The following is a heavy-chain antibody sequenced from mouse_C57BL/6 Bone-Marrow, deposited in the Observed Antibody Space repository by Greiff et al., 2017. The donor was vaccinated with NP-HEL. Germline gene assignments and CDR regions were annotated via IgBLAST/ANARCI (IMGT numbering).Heavy chain of an antibody. D-gene: IGHD1-1*01. CDR2: ISYSGST. CDR1: GYSITSDY. Sequence: EVHLVESGPGLAKPSQTLSLTCSVTGYSITSDYWNWIRKFPGNKLEYMGYISYSGSTYYNPSLKSRISITRDTSKKQYYLQLNSVTTEDKATYYCARCHYYGSYYAMDYWGQGTSVTVSS. V-gene: IGHV3-8*01. J-gene: IGHJ4*01. CDR3: ARCHYYGSYYAMDY.